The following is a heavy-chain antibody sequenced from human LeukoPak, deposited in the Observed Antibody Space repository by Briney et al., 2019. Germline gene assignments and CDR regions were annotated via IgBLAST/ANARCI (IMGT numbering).Heavy chain of an antibody. CDR2: TYYRSKLYN. V-gene: IGHV6-1*01. D-gene: IGHD6-6*01. CDR3: ARTLSGSSSSFDY. CDR1: GDSVSSSSAA. J-gene: IGHJ4*02. Sequence: RSQTLSLTCAISGDSVSSSSAAWSWIRQSPSIGLEWLGRTYYRSKLYNEYAILGKSRIYIKQDTSKNLFSLQLNSVSPEDTAVYYCARTLSGSSSSFDYWGQGTLVTVPS.